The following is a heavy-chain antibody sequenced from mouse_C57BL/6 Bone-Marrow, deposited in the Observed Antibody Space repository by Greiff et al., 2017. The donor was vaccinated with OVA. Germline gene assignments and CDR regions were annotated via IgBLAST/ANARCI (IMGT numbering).Heavy chain of an antibody. Sequence: VQLQQPGAALVKPGASVKLSCKASGYTFTSYWMHWVKQRPGRGLEWIGRIDPNGGGTKYNEKFKGKATLTVDKPSSTASMQLSSLKSKDSSVYYSASSPFITTVVRYAMDYWGQGTSVTVSS. D-gene: IGHD1-1*01. CDR3: ASSPFITTVVRYAMDY. CDR1: GYTFTSYW. J-gene: IGHJ4*01. CDR2: IDPNGGGT. V-gene: IGHV1-72*01.